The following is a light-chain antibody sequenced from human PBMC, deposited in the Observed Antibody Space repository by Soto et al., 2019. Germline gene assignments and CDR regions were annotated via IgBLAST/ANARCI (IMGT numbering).Light chain of an antibody. CDR2: DAS. V-gene: IGKV1-33*01. CDR3: QHYDNFPRAIT. CDR1: QDISSY. Sequence: DLPITQSPSSLSASVGDRGPIFCQSSQDISSYLNWYQQKPGKAPKLPIYDASNLETGVPSRFSGSGSGTDFTFTISSLQPEDIATYYCQHYDNFPRAITFGQGTRLEIK. J-gene: IGKJ5*01.